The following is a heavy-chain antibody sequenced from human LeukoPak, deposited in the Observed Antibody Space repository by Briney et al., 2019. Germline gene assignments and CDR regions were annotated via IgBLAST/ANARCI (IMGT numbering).Heavy chain of an antibody. D-gene: IGHD6-19*01. CDR3: ARARTIAVAVTY. J-gene: IGHJ4*02. V-gene: IGHV1-2*02. CDR1: GYTFTGYY. Sequence: ASVKVSCKASGYTFTGYYMHWVRQAPGQGLEWIGWINPNSGGTNYAQKFQGRVTMTRDTSISTAYMELSRLRSDDTAVYYCARARTIAVAVTYWGQGTLVTVSS. CDR2: INPNSGGT.